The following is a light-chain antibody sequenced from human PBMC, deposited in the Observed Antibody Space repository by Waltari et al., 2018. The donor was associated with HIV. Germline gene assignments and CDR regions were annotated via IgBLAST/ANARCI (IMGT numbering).Light chain of an antibody. CDR1: ALPKQY. Sequence: SYELTQPPSVSVSPGQTARITCSGDALPKQYAYWYHQKPGQAPVLVIYKDTERPSGIPERFSGSSSGTTVTLTISGGQAEDEADYYCQSADSRGTWVFGGGTKLTVL. CDR2: KDT. J-gene: IGLJ3*02. CDR3: QSADSRGTWV. V-gene: IGLV3-25*03.